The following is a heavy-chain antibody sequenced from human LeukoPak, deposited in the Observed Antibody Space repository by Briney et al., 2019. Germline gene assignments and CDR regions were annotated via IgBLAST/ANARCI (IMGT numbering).Heavy chain of an antibody. CDR3: TTGPRTGTTGVNWFDP. J-gene: IGHJ5*02. V-gene: IGHV3-15*01. CDR2: IKSKTDGGTT. CDR1: GFTFSSYS. D-gene: IGHD1-1*01. Sequence: GGSLRLSCAASGFTFSSYSMNWVRQAPGKGLGWVGRIKSKTDGGTTDYAAPVKGRFTISRDDSKNTLYLQMNSLKTEDTAVYYCTTGPRTGTTGVNWFDPWGQGTLVTVSS.